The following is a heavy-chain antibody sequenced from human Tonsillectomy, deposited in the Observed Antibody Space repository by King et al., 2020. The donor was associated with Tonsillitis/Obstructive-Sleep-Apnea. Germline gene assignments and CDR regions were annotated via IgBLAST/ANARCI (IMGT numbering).Heavy chain of an antibody. CDR1: GLTFSNAW. J-gene: IGHJ2*01. D-gene: IGHD3-16*01. CDR2: SKSKIHGGTT. V-gene: IGHV3-15*07. CDR3: TQGDGFFFDF. Sequence: VQLVESGGGLVKPGGSLRLSCAASGLTFSNAWMNWVRQAPGKGLERVGRSKSKIHGGTTDYAAPVKGRFTITRDDSRDTVYLQMNSLKTEDTAVYYCTQGDGFFFDFLGRRTLVTVSS.